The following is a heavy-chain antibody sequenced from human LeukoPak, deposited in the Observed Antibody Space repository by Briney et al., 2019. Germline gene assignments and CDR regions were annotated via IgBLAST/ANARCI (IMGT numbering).Heavy chain of an antibody. J-gene: IGHJ6*02. V-gene: IGHV3-21*01. D-gene: IGHD2-15*01. CDR1: GFTFSSYS. Sequence: GGSLRLSCAASGFTFSSYSMNWVRQAPGKGLEWVSSISSSSSYIYYADSVKGRFTISRDNAKNSLYLQMNNLRAEDTAVYYCARGSSLGYCSGGSCYKTPPRYYGMDVWGQGTTVTVSS. CDR2: ISSSSSYI. CDR3: ARGSSLGYCSGGSCYKTPPRYYGMDV.